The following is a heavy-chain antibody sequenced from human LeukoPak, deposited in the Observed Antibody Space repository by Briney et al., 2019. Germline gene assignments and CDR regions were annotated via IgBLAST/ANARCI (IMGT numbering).Heavy chain of an antibody. V-gene: IGHV4-39*01. Sequence: SETLSLTCTVSGGSISSSSYYWGWIRQPPGKGLEWIGSIYYSGSTYYNPSLKSRVTISVDTSKNQFSLKLSSVTAADTAVYYCASKISFGPIQYFQHGGQGTLVTVSS. D-gene: IGHD3-3*01. CDR2: IYYSGST. CDR3: ASKISFGPIQYFQH. J-gene: IGHJ1*01. CDR1: GGSISSSSYY.